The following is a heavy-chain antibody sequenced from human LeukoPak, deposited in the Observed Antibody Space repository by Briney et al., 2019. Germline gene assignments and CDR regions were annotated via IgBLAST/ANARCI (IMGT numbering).Heavy chain of an antibody. CDR2: ISSSGSTK. J-gene: IGHJ4*02. CDR1: GFTFSSYY. Sequence: PGGSLRLSCAVSGFTFSSYYMSWIRQAPGKGLEWIAYISSSGSTKVYADSVRGRFTISRDNAKNSLYLQMNSLRAEDTAVYYCAKCSSITMVRGVIWSGPNDYWGQGTLVTVSS. D-gene: IGHD3-10*01. CDR3: AKCSSITMVRGVIWSGPNDY. V-gene: IGHV3-11*01.